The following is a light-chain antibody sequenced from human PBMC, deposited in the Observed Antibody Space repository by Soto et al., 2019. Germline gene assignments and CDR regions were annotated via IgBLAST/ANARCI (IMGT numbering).Light chain of an antibody. V-gene: IGKV3-20*01. Sequence: EIVLTQSPGTLSLSPGERATLSCRASQSVSSSYLAWYQQKPGQDPRLLIYGASSRATGIPDRFSGSWSGTDFTLTISRLEPEDFAVYYCQQYGSAPKTFGQGIKVEIK. CDR2: GAS. J-gene: IGKJ1*01. CDR3: QQYGSAPKT. CDR1: QSVSSSY.